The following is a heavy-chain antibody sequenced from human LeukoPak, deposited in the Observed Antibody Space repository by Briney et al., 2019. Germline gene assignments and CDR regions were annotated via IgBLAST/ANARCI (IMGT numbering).Heavy chain of an antibody. CDR1: GFTFSSYE. V-gene: IGHV3-48*03. D-gene: IGHD3-10*02. J-gene: IGHJ6*04. CDR3: AELGITMIGGV. Sequence: GGSLRLSCAASGFTFSSYEMNWVRQPPGKGLEWVAYISSSGSTIYYADSVKGRFTISRDNAKNSLYLKMNSLRAEDTAVYYCAELGITMIGGVWGKGTTVTNSS. CDR2: ISSSGSTI.